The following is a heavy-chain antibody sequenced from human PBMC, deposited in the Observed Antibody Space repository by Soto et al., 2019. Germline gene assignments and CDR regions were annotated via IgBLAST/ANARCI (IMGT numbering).Heavy chain of an antibody. Sequence: EVQLVESGGGLVQPGGSLRLSCAASGFTFSSYWMSWVRQAPGKGLEWVANIKQDGSEKYYVDSVKGRFTISRDNAKNSLYLQMNSLRAEDTAVYYCARTSQWLVQFDAFDIWGQGTMVTVSS. J-gene: IGHJ3*02. V-gene: IGHV3-7*01. D-gene: IGHD6-19*01. CDR2: IKQDGSEK. CDR1: GFTFSSYW. CDR3: ARTSQWLVQFDAFDI.